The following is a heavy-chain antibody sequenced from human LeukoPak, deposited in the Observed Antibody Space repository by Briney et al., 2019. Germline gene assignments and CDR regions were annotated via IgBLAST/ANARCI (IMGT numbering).Heavy chain of an antibody. CDR1: GGSFSGYY. CDR2: INHSGST. Sequence: KPSETLSLTCAVYGGSFSGYYWSWIRQPPGKGLEWIGEINHSGSTNYNPSLKSRVIISVDTSKNQFSLKLSSVTAADTAVYYCARRLAARPRIDYWGQGTLVTVSS. J-gene: IGHJ4*02. V-gene: IGHV4-34*01. CDR3: ARRLAARPRIDY. D-gene: IGHD6-6*01.